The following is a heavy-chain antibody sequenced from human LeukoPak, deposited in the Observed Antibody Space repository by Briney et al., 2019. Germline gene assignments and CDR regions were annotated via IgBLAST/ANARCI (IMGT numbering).Heavy chain of an antibody. Sequence: PGGSLRLSCAVSGFTFSSYAMHWVRQAPGKGLEWMSVISYDGSNKYFADSVKGRFTISRDNSKNTLYLQMNSLRAEDTAVYYCAKIREYQLLAAFDYWGQGTLVTVSS. V-gene: IGHV3-30*04. CDR2: ISYDGSNK. CDR1: GFTFSSYA. D-gene: IGHD2-2*01. CDR3: AKIREYQLLAAFDY. J-gene: IGHJ4*02.